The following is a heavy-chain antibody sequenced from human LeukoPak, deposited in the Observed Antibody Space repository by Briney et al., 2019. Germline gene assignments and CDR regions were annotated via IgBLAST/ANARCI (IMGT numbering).Heavy chain of an antibody. CDR1: GGSISSSNYC. CDR3: ARHYVWGNNPYYPFDH. D-gene: IGHD3-16*01. Sequence: KSSETLSLTCTVSGGSISSSNYCWSWIRQPPGKGLEWIGNVFYSGTTYYYPSLKSRVTISVDTSKNQFSLKLSSATAADTAVYYCARHYVWGNNPYYPFDHWGQGALVTVSS. J-gene: IGHJ4*02. V-gene: IGHV4-39*01. CDR2: VFYSGTT.